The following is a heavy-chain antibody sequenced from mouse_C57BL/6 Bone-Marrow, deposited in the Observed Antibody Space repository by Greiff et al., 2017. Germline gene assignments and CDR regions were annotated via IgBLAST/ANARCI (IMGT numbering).Heavy chain of an antibody. D-gene: IGHD1-1*02. CDR1: GYTFTDYE. J-gene: IGHJ4*01. Sequence: QVQLQQSGAELVRPGASVTLSCKASGYTFTDYEMHWVKQTPVHGLEWIGAIDPETGGTAYNQKFKGKAILTADNSSSKAYMELRSLTSEDSAVYYCTRLGGYYAMDYWGQGTSVTVSS. CDR3: TRLGGYYAMDY. V-gene: IGHV1-15*01. CDR2: IDPETGGT.